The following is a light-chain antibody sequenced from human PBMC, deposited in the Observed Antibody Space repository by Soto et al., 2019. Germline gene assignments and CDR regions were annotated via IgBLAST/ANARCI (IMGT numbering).Light chain of an antibody. CDR1: QSVSSN. CDR3: QQYNNWPPTWT. J-gene: IGKJ1*01. CDR2: AVS. Sequence: EILMTQSPATLSVSPGERATLSCRASQSVSSNLAWYQQKPGQAPRLLIYAVSTRPTGIPPRFSGSGSGTEFTLTINSLQSEDFAVYYCQQYNNWPPTWTFGQGTKV. V-gene: IGKV3-15*01.